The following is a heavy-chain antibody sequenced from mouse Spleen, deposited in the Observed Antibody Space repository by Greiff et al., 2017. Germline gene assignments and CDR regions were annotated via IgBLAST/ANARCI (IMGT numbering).Heavy chain of an antibody. Sequence: QVQLQQSGAELVRPGASVTLSCKASGYTFTDYEMHWVKQTPVHGLEWIGAIDPETGGTAYNQKFKGKAILTADKSSSTAYMELRSLTSEDSAVYYCTRSITTDFDYWGQGTTLTVSS. V-gene: IGHV1-15*01. CDR1: GYTFTDYE. J-gene: IGHJ2*01. D-gene: IGHD1-1*01. CDR2: IDPETGGT. CDR3: TRSITTDFDY.